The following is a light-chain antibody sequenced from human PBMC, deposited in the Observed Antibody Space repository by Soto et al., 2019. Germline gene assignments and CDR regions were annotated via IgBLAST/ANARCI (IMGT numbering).Light chain of an antibody. CDR3: SSYAGSSTVV. CDR1: SSDVGNYNL. J-gene: IGLJ3*02. Sequence: QSALTQPASVSGCPGQSITISCTGTSSDVGNYNLVSWYQQHPGKAPKLMIYEVTKRPSGVSNRFSGSKSGNTASLTISGLQAEDEADYYCSSYAGSSTVVFGGGTKLTVL. V-gene: IGLV2-23*02. CDR2: EVT.